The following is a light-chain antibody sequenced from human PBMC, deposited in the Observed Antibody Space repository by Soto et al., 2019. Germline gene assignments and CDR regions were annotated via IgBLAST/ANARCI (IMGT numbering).Light chain of an antibody. V-gene: IGLV2-14*01. Sequence: QSVLTQPASVSGSPGQSITISCTGTSSDVGGYNYVSWYQQHPGKAPKLMIYEVSNRPSGVSNRFSGSKSGNTASLTISGLQAEDEADYYCSSYTSNSTRWVFGGGTKLTVL. CDR2: EVS. J-gene: IGLJ3*02. CDR1: SSDVGGYNY. CDR3: SSYTSNSTRWV.